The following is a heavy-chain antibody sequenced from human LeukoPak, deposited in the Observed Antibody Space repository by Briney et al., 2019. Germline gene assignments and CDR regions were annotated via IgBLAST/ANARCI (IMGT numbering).Heavy chain of an antibody. CDR1: GGTFNKYS. J-gene: IGHJ3*02. V-gene: IGHV1-69*06. CDR3: ARDDFSSARAFDI. CDR2: IIPMFVTA. D-gene: IGHD6-13*01. Sequence: GSSVKVSCKASGGTFNKYSISWVRQAPGQGPEWMGGIIPMFVTANYAQKFQGRLTITADKSPSTAYMELSSLRSEDTAVYYCARDDFSSARAFDIWGQGTMVTVSS.